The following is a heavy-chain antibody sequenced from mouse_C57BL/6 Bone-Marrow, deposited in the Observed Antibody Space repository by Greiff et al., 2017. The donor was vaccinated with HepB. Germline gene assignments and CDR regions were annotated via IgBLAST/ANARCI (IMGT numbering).Heavy chain of an antibody. CDR2: INPNNGGT. V-gene: IGHV1-22*01. CDR3: AHYYGSSLYWYFDV. D-gene: IGHD1-1*01. J-gene: IGHJ1*03. Sequence: EVHLQQSGPELVKPGASVKMSCKASGYTFTDYNMHWVKQSHGKSLEWIGYINPNNGGTSYNQKFKGKATLTVNKSSSTAYMELRSLTSEDSAVYYCAHYYGSSLYWYFDVWGTGTTVTVSS. CDR1: GYTFTDYN.